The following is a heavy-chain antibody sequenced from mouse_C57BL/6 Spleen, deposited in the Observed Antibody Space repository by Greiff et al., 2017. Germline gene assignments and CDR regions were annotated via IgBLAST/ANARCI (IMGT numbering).Heavy chain of an antibody. CDR2: IYPGDGDT. CDR1: GYTFTDYY. V-gene: IGHV1-76*01. D-gene: IGHD1-1*01. J-gene: IGHJ3*01. CDR3: ARDGGSSLFAY. Sequence: VQLQQSGAELVRPGASVKLSCKASGYTFTDYYINWVKQRPGQGLEWIGRIYPGDGDTNYNGKFKGKATLTADKSSSTAYMQLSSLTSEDSAVYFCARDGGSSLFAYWGQGTLVTVSA.